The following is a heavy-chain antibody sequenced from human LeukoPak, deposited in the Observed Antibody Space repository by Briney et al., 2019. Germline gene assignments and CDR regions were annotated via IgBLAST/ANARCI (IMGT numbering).Heavy chain of an antibody. CDR3: AKGKIIWFGELLSFDY. CDR1: GFTFSSYA. Sequence: AGGSLRLSCAASGFTFSSYAMHWVRQAPGKGLEWVAVISYDGSNKYYADSVKGRFTISRDNSKNTLYVQMNSLRAEDTAVYYCAKGKIIWFGELLSFDYWGQGTLVTVSS. J-gene: IGHJ4*02. CDR2: ISYDGSNK. V-gene: IGHV3-30-3*01. D-gene: IGHD3-10*01.